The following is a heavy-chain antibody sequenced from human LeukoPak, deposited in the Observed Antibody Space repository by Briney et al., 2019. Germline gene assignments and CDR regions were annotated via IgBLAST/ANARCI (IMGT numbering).Heavy chain of an antibody. D-gene: IGHD2-2*01. V-gene: IGHV3-21*01. CDR3: ARGGPLPRYCSSTSCYRDY. J-gene: IGHJ4*02. CDR1: GFTFSSYS. Sequence: GGSLRLSCAASGFTFSSYSMNWVRQAPGKGLEWVSSISSSSNYIYYADSVKGRFTISRDNAKNSLYLQMNSLRAEDTAVYYCARGGPLPRYCSSTSCYRDYWGQGTLVTVSS. CDR2: ISSSSNYI.